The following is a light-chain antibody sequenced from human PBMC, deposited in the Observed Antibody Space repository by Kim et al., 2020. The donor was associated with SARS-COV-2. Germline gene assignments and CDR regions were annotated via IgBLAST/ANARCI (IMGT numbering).Light chain of an antibody. J-gene: IGKJ2*01. CDR2: GTS. CDR3: QHYDSSPLYT. Sequence: PGERATLSCRASQSISSSYLAWYQQKPGQAPRLLICGTSSRATDVPDRFSGSGSGTYFTLTISRLEPEDFAVYYCQHYDSSPLYTFGQGTKLEI. CDR1: QSISSSY. V-gene: IGKV3-20*01.